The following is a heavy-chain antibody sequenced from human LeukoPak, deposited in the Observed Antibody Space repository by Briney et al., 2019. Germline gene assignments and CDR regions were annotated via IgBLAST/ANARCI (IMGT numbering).Heavy chain of an antibody. D-gene: IGHD2-15*01. Sequence: NPSETLSLTCSVSGGSFTSYYWSWIRQPPGKGLEWIGYVDNRETTSYNPSLKSRDTISIDPSNSQFSLRLRSVTAADTAVYYCARGWGYCSGGNCYFTYFDYWGQGALVTVSS. CDR2: VDNRETT. V-gene: IGHV4-59*01. J-gene: IGHJ4*02. CDR1: GGSFTSYY. CDR3: ARGWGYCSGGNCYFTYFDY.